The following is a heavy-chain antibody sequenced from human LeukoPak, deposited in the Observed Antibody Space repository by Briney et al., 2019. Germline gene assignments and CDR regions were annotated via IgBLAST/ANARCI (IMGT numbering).Heavy chain of an antibody. CDR1: GCTFTSYD. Sequence: ASVKVSCKASGCTFTSYDINWVRQATGQGLEWMGWMNPNSGNTGYAQKFQGRVTMTRNTSISTAYMELSSLRSEDTAVYYCARDSSSWSSRTFDYWGQGTLVTVSS. CDR2: MNPNSGNT. CDR3: ARDSSSWSSRTFDY. V-gene: IGHV1-8*01. D-gene: IGHD6-13*01. J-gene: IGHJ4*02.